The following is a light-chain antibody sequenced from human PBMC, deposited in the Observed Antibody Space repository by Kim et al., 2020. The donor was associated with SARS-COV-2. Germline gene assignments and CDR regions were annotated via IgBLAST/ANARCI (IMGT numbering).Light chain of an antibody. V-gene: IGLV2-14*03. Sequence: QSALTQPASVSGSPGQSVTISCTGTSSGVGGYNYVSWYQQHPGKAPKLIIYDVSSRPSGVANRFSASKSGNTASLTISGLQEEEEADYYCSSYRRGSNIDVFGGGTKVTVL. CDR1: SSGVGGYNY. J-gene: IGLJ1*01. CDR3: SSYRRGSNIDV. CDR2: DVS.